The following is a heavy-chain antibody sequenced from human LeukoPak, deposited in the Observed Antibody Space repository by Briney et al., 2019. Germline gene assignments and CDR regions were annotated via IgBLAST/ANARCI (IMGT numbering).Heavy chain of an antibody. CDR2: INHSGST. Sequence: SETLSLTCAVYGGSFSGYYWSWIRQPPGKGLEWIGEINHSGSTNYNPSLKSRVTISVDTSKNQFSLKLSSVTAADMAVYYCARDLGPGGMDVWGQGTTVTVSS. J-gene: IGHJ6*02. CDR1: GGSFSGYY. D-gene: IGHD3-10*01. V-gene: IGHV4-34*01. CDR3: ARDLGPGGMDV.